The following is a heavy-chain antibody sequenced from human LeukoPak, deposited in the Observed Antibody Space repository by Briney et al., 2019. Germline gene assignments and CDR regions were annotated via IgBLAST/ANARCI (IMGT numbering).Heavy chain of an antibody. J-gene: IGHJ4*02. CDR2: ISGSGGGT. V-gene: IGHV3-23*01. Sequence: PGGSLTLSCAASGLTFSSIAMSWVRQAPDKGLEWVSTISGSGGGTYYADSVKGRFTISRDDSKNTLYLQMNSLRADDTAVYYCAKDLGRYRNNFFDYWGQGNLVTVSS. CDR3: AKDLGRYRNNFFDY. CDR1: GLTFSSIA. D-gene: IGHD1-26*01.